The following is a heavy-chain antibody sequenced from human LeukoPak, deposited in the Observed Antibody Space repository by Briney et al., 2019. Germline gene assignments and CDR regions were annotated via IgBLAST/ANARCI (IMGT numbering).Heavy chain of an antibody. V-gene: IGHV1-2*02. D-gene: IGHD2-8*01. J-gene: IGHJ4*02. CDR3: ASFSLMVQYFDY. Sequence: ASVKVSCKASGXTFTGYYMHWVRQAPGXXXXXMGWINPNSGGTNYAQKFQGRVTMTRDTSISTAYMELSRLRSDDTAVYYCASFSLMVQYFDYWGQGTLVTVSS. CDR2: INPNSGGT. CDR1: GXTFTGYY.